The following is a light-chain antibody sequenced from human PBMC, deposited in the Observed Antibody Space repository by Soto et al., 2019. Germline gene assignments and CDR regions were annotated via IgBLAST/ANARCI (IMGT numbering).Light chain of an antibody. V-gene: IGLV2-14*01. CDR2: DVT. Sequence: QSALTQPVSVSGSPGESITISCTGTDNDVGVYNYVSWYQQHPGKAPKLIIYDVTDRPSGVSNRFSGSKSGNTASLTISGLKAEDEADYYCSSYTTSTTRVFGGGTKVTVL. CDR3: SSYTTSTTRV. J-gene: IGLJ3*02. CDR1: DNDVGVYNY.